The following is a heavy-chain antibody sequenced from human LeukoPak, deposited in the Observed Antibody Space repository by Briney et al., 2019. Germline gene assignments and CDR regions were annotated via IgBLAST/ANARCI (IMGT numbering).Heavy chain of an antibody. CDR3: ARDVATPMFGAFDI. J-gene: IGHJ3*02. V-gene: IGHV4-59*01. CDR1: GGSISSYY. CDR2: IYYSGST. D-gene: IGHD3-16*01. Sequence: SETLSLTCTVSGGSISSYYWSWIRQPPGKGLEWIGYIYYSGSTNYNPSLKSRVTISVDTSKNQFSLKLSSVTAADTAVYYCARDVATPMFGAFDIWGQGTMVTVSS.